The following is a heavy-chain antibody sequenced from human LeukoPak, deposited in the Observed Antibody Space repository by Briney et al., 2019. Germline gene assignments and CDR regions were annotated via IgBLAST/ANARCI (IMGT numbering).Heavy chain of an antibody. CDR3: AKTRYSGYDYEGWFDP. CDR1: GFTFSSYA. D-gene: IGHD5-12*01. CDR2: ISGSGGST. J-gene: IGHJ5*02. V-gene: IGHV3-23*01. Sequence: PGGSLRLSCAASGFTFSSYAMSWVRQAPGKGLEWVSAISGSGGSTYYADSVKGRFTISRDNSKNTLYLQMNSLRAEDTAVYYCAKTRYSGYDYEGWFDPWGQGTLVTVSS.